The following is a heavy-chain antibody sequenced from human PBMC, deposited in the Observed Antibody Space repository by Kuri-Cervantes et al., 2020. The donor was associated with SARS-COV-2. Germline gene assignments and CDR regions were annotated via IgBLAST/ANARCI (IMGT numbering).Heavy chain of an antibody. CDR2: INHSGST. Sequence: GSLRLSCAAYGGSFSGYYWSWIRQPPGKGLEWIGEINHSGSTNYNPSLKSRVTISVDTSKNQFSLKLSSVTAADTAVYYCAREKGSGSYHFDYWGQGTLVTVSS. D-gene: IGHD3-10*01. V-gene: IGHV4-34*01. J-gene: IGHJ4*02. CDR1: GGSFSGYY. CDR3: AREKGSGSYHFDY.